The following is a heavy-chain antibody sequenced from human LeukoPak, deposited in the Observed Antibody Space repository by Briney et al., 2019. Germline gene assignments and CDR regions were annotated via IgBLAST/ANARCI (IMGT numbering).Heavy chain of an antibody. J-gene: IGHJ4*02. D-gene: IGHD3-22*01. CDR1: GGSISSGGYS. V-gene: IGHV4-30-2*01. CDR3: ASQSGGDYYDSSGYYFDY. Sequence: SETLSLTCAVSGGSISSGGYSWSWLRQPPGKGLEWIGYIYHSGSTYYNPSLKSRVTISVDRSKNQFSLKLSSVTAADTAVYYCASQSGGDYYDSSGYYFDYWGQGTLVTVSS. CDR2: IYHSGST.